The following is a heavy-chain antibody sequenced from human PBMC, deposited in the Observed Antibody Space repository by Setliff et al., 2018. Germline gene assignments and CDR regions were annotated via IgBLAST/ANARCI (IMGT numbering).Heavy chain of an antibody. CDR1: GFTFSRYW. J-gene: IGHJ4*02. CDR3: ARDGGEY. CDR2: IKQDGSEK. V-gene: IGHV3-7*01. D-gene: IGHD3-16*01. Sequence: GGSLRLSCAASGFTFSRYWMSWVRQAPGEGLEWVANIKQDGSEKYYVDSVKGRFTISRDNAKKSVYLQMTRLRAEDTAVYYCARDGGEYWGQGTLVTVSS.